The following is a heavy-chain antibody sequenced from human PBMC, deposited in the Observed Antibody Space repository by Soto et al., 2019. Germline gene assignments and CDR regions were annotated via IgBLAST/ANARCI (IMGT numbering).Heavy chain of an antibody. D-gene: IGHD4-4*01. CDR3: VRLVGNSWLDH. J-gene: IGHJ4*02. V-gene: IGHV3-53*01. CDR1: GFNVSSNY. CDR2: IYSGGST. Sequence: PGGSLRLSCAASGFNVSSNYMSWVRQAPGKGLEWVSVIYSGGSTYYADSVKGRFTISRDNSKNTLYLQMNSLRAEDTAVYYCVRLVGNSWLDHWGQGTLVTVSS.